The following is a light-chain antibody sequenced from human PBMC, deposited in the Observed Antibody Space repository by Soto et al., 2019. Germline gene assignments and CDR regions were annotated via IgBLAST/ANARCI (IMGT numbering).Light chain of an antibody. CDR3: QQYGSSPPVT. CDR2: GAS. V-gene: IGKV3-20*01. Sequence: EIVLTQSPGTLSLSPGERATLSCRASQSVSSSYLAWYQQKPGQAPRHLIYGASSRATGIPDRFSGSGSGKDFTLTISRLEPEDFAVYYCQQYGSSPPVTFGQGTRLEI. J-gene: IGKJ5*01. CDR1: QSVSSSY.